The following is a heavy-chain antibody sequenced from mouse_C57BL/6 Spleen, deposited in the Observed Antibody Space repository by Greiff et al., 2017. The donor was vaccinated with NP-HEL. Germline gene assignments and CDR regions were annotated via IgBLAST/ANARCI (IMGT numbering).Heavy chain of an antibody. Sequence: QVQLQQSGPELVKPGASVKISCKASGYAFSSSWMNWVKQRPGKGLEWIGRIYPGDGDTNYNGKFKGKATLTADKSSSTAYMQISSLTSEDSAVYFCARSNYDYDRYAMDYWGQVASVTVSS. CDR2: IYPGDGDT. J-gene: IGHJ4*01. D-gene: IGHD2-4*01. CDR1: GYAFSSSW. V-gene: IGHV1-82*01. CDR3: ARSNYDYDRYAMDY.